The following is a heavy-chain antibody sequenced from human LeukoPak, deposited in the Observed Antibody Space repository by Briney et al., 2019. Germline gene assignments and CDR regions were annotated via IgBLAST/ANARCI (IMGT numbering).Heavy chain of an antibody. CDR3: ARRLYGDGYDYFDY. D-gene: IGHD5-24*01. CDR2: ISSSSSTI. CDR1: GFTFSSYS. J-gene: IGHJ4*02. Sequence: GGSLRLSCAASGFTFSSYSMNWVRQAPGKGLEWVSYISSSSSTIYYADSVKGRFTISRDNAKNSLYLQMNSLRDEDTAVYYCARRLYGDGYDYFDYWGQGTLVTVSS. V-gene: IGHV3-48*02.